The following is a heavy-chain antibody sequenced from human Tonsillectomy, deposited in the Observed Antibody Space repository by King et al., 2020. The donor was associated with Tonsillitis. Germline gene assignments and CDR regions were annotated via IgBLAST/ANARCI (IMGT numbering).Heavy chain of an antibody. CDR3: ARGVVTQPDNWFDP. J-gene: IGHJ5*02. CDR2: INHSGST. Sequence: VQLQQWGAGLLKPSETLSLTCAVYGGSFSGYYWSWIRQPPGKGLEWIGEINHSGSTNYNPSLRSRVTISVDTSKNQFSLKLSSVTAAATAVYYCARGVVTQPDNWFDPWGQGTLVTVSS. V-gene: IGHV4-34*01. CDR1: GGSFSGYY. D-gene: IGHD4-23*01.